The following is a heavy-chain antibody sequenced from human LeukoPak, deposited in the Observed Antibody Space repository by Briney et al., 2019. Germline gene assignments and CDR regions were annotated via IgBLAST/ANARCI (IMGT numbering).Heavy chain of an antibody. Sequence: SETLSLTCSVSGGSISTSSSYWGWIRQPPGKGLEWIGSMIYAGSTYYSPSLKSRVTMFVDTSKSQLSLKLSSVTAAGTAVYYCVRHPSLWVGDLSHEFDSWGRGILVTVSS. CDR3: VRHPSLWVGDLSHEFDS. CDR1: GGSISTSSSY. CDR2: MIYAGST. V-gene: IGHV4-39*01. D-gene: IGHD3-10*01. J-gene: IGHJ4*02.